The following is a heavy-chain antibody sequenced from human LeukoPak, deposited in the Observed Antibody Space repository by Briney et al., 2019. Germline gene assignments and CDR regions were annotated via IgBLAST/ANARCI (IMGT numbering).Heavy chain of an antibody. CDR3: ARHLGSGSDRYYYYYMDV. V-gene: IGHV4-34*01. CDR2: INHSGST. J-gene: IGHJ6*03. D-gene: IGHD1-26*01. CDR1: SGSISSYY. Sequence: SETLSLTCTVSSGSISSYYWSWIRQPPGKGLEWIGEINHSGSTNYNPSLKSRVTISVDTSKNQFSLKLSSVTAADTAVYYCARHLGSGSDRYYYYYMDVWGKGTTVTVSS.